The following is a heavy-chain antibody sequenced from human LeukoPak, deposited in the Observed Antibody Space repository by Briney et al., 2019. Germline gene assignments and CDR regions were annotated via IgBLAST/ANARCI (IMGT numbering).Heavy chain of an antibody. CDR3: ASSGYCSSTSCQRGNFDY. CDR2: INHSGST. D-gene: IGHD2-2*01. CDR1: GGSFSGYY. Sequence: SETLSLTCAVYGGSFSGYYWSWICQPPGKGLEWIGEINHSGSTNYNPSLKSRVTISVDTSKNQFSLKLSSVTAADTAVYYCASSGYCSSTSCQRGNFDYWGQGTLVTVSS. V-gene: IGHV4-34*01. J-gene: IGHJ4*02.